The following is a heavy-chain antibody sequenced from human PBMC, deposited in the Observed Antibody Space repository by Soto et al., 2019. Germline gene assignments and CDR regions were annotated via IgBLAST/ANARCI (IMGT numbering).Heavy chain of an antibody. CDR1: GFTFSSYA. V-gene: IGHV3-30-3*01. CDR3: ARDLVQLERYNWFDP. Sequence: QVQLVESGGGVVQPGRSLRLSCAASGFTFSSYAMHWVRQAPGKGLEWVAVISYDGSNKYYADSVKGRFTISRDNSKNTLYLQMNSLRAADTAVYYCARDLVQLERYNWFDPWGQGTLVPVSS. D-gene: IGHD1-1*01. CDR2: ISYDGSNK. J-gene: IGHJ5*02.